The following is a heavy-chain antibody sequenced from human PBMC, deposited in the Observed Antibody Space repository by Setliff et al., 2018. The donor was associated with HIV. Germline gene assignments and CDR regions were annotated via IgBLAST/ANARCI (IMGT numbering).Heavy chain of an antibody. Sequence: ETLSLTCTVSGGSISSNNYYWGWIRQPPGKGLEWIGSINYSGSTYYNPSLKSRVTISTDTSKNQFSLKVRSVTAADTAVYYCARQVTVVGYFETAAGSFNYWGPGTLVTVSS. J-gene: IGHJ4*02. CDR3: ARQVTVVGYFETAAGSFNY. D-gene: IGHD2-21*01. CDR1: GGSISSNNYY. CDR2: INYSGST. V-gene: IGHV4-39*01.